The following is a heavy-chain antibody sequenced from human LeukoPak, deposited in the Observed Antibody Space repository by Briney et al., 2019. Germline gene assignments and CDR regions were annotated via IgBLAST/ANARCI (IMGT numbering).Heavy chain of an antibody. V-gene: IGHV4-59*08. CDR1: GDSIRNYY. Sequence: SETLSLTCTVSGDSIRNYYYSWIRQPPGKGLEWVGYIYYSGSTSYNPSLKSRVTISVDTSKNQFFLKLSSVTAADTAMYYCAKHFTGPGTYTPYFGMDVWGQGTTVTVSS. CDR3: AKHFTGPGTYTPYFGMDV. CDR2: IYYSGST. D-gene: IGHD3-16*01. J-gene: IGHJ6*02.